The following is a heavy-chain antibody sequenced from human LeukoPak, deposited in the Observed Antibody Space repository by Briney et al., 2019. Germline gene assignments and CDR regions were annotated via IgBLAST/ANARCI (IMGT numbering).Heavy chain of an antibody. CDR3: AKSLVGDTIFGVVSNFDY. CDR2: ISGSGGST. Sequence: GGSLRLSCAASGFTFSSYAMSWVRQAPGKGLEWVSAISGSGGSTYYADSVKGRFTISRDNSKNTLYLQMNSLRAEDAAVYYCAKSLVGDTIFGVVSNFDYWGQGTLVTVSS. D-gene: IGHD3-3*01. V-gene: IGHV3-23*01. CDR1: GFTFSSYA. J-gene: IGHJ4*02.